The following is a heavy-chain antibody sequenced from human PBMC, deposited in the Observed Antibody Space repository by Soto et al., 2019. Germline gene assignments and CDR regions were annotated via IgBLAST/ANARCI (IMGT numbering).Heavy chain of an antibody. CDR2: IYHSGST. CDR3: ARKTYCSCGSCYLFDY. V-gene: IGHV4-4*02. Sequence: QVQLQESGPGLVKPSGTLSLTCAVSSGSISSSNWWSWVRQPPGKGLEGIGEIYHSGSTNYNPSLKSRATISVDKSKNQFSLKLSSVTAADTAVYYCARKTYCSCGSCYLFDYWGQGTLVTVSS. CDR1: SGSISSSNW. J-gene: IGHJ4*02. D-gene: IGHD2-15*01.